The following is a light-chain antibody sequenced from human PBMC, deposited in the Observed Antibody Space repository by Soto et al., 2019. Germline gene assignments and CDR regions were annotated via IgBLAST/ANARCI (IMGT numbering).Light chain of an antibody. V-gene: IGLV2-23*01. J-gene: IGLJ2*01. CDR3: SSYAGSSTLVL. Sequence: QSVLTQPASVSGSPGQSITISCTGTSSDIGRYNLVTWYQQHPGQAPKLILYEGTKRPSGISNRFSGSKSGNTASLTISGLQYEDEAFYYCSSYAGSSTLVLFGGGTKLTVL. CDR1: SSDIGRYNL. CDR2: EGT.